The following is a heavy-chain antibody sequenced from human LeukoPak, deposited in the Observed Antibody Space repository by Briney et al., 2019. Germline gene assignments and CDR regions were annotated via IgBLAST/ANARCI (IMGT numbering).Heavy chain of an antibody. Sequence: ASVKVSCKASGYTSTSYGISWVRQAPGQGLEWMGWISAYNGNTNYAQKLQGRVTMTTDTSTSTAYMELRSLRSDDTAVYYCARDSDDSSDYYYYYSMDVWGQGTTVTVSS. J-gene: IGHJ6*02. CDR2: ISAYNGNT. V-gene: IGHV1-18*01. D-gene: IGHD3-22*01. CDR3: ARDSDDSSDYYYYYSMDV. CDR1: GYTSTSYG.